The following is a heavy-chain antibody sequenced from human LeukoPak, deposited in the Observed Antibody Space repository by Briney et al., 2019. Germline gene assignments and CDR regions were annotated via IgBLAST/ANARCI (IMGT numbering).Heavy chain of an antibody. J-gene: IGHJ4*02. CDR1: GFTFSSYA. CDR3: TKESPHFDY. V-gene: IGHV3-23*01. Sequence: GGSLRLSCAASGFTFSSYAMSWVRQAPGKGLEWVSAISGSGGSTYYADSVKGRFTISRDNSKNTLYMQMGSLRADDAAVYYCTKESPHFDYWGQGTLVTVSS. CDR2: ISGSGGST.